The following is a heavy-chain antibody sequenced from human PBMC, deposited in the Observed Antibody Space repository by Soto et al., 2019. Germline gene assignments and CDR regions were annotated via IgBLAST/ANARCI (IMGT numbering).Heavy chain of an antibody. CDR3: ARDSRAMRVFDL. CDR1: GGAISNYY. J-gene: IGHJ2*01. CDR2: IYYSGTT. Sequence: QVQLQESGPGLVKPSETLSLTCTVSGGAISNYYWNWVRQPPGKGPEWIGDIYYSGTTTYNPSLKSRVTMSIATSKNQFSLKLSSVTAADTAVYDCARDSRAMRVFDLWGRGTLVTVCS. V-gene: IGHV4-59*01. D-gene: IGHD2-2*01.